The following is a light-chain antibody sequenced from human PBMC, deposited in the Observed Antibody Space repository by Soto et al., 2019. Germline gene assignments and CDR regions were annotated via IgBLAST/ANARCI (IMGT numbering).Light chain of an antibody. Sequence: EIEITQSPSSLYASVGDRVTITCRASLPISNYLAWYRQKPGKIPNILIYAASTLPAGVPSRFVCSGAGPACTRPISSLQPEDVTADDCPKYNSAPLTFGGGTKVDIK. V-gene: IGKV1-27*01. CDR1: LPISNY. J-gene: IGKJ4*01. CDR2: AAS. CDR3: PKYNSAPLT.